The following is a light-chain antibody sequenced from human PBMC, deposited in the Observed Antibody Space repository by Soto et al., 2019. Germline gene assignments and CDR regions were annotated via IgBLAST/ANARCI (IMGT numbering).Light chain of an antibody. V-gene: IGKV1-5*01. Sequence: DIQMTQSPSTLSASVGDRVSITCRAGQGISSWLAWYQQKPGKAPKLLIYDVSSLESGVPDRFSGSGSGTDFTLKISRVEAEDVGVYYCMQPLQAPFTFGPGTKVDIK. J-gene: IGKJ3*01. CDR1: QGISSW. CDR3: MQPLQAPFT. CDR2: DVS.